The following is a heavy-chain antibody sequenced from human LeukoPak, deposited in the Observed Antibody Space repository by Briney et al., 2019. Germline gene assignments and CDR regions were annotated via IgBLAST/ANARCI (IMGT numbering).Heavy chain of an antibody. Sequence: GGSLRLCCAVSGFTFSNYGMHWVRQAPGKGLEWVSMIWHDGNNKYYEDSVKGRSTISRDNSKNTLYLQMNSLRAEDTAVYYCARGDPQDYWGQGTLVIVSS. V-gene: IGHV3-33*01. CDR2: IWHDGNNK. CDR1: GFTFSNYG. J-gene: IGHJ4*02. CDR3: ARGDPQDY.